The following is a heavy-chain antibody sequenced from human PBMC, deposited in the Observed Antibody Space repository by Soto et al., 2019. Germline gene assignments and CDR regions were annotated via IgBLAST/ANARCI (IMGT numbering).Heavy chain of an antibody. V-gene: IGHV1-18*01. CDR2: NSHYSGKT. CDR1: SCTFISYC. Sequence: VPCCASSCTFISYCFWRVRQPSAQGGEGMGGNSHYSGKTNYDQSLKGRLTMSRDKSKSPVSMKLTSLTAEDTAVYYCASGGGGNVPVWLDPWGQGTLVTVSS. J-gene: IGHJ5*02. CDR3: ASGGGGNVPVWLDP. D-gene: IGHD3-10*02.